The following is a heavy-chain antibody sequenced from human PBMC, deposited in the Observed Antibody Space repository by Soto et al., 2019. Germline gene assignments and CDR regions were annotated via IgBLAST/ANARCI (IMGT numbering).Heavy chain of an antibody. CDR1: GGTFSSYA. CDR2: IIPIFGTA. CDR3: ARRSDDFWSDTEVDYYYYGMDV. Sequence: QVQLVQSGAEVKKPGSSVKVSCKASGGTFSSYAISWVRQAPGQGLEWMGGIIPIFGTANYAQKFQGRVTITADESTSTAYMELSSLRSEDTAVYYCARRSDDFWSDTEVDYYYYGMDVWGQGTTVTVSS. V-gene: IGHV1-69*12. D-gene: IGHD3-3*01. J-gene: IGHJ6*02.